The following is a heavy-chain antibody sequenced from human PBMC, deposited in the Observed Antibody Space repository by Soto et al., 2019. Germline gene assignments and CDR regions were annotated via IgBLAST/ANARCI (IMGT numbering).Heavy chain of an antibody. J-gene: IGHJ5*02. Sequence: XSVKDSCKASVYTFTRYYMHWVRQAPGQGLEWMGWINPNSGGTNYAQKFQGRVTMTRDTSISTAYMELSRLRSDDTAVYYCARPYDFWSGYYSFDHWGQGTLVTVSS. CDR1: VYTFTRYY. CDR3: ARPYDFWSGYYSFDH. D-gene: IGHD3-3*01. CDR2: INPNSGGT. V-gene: IGHV1-2*02.